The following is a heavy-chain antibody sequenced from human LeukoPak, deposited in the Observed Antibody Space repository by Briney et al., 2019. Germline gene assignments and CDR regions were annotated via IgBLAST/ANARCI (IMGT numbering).Heavy chain of an antibody. CDR3: ARGWFLRSSWYRRHDAFDI. V-gene: IGHV4-39*01. CDR2: IYYSGST. D-gene: IGHD6-13*01. CDR1: GGSISSSSYY. Sequence: SETLSLTCTVSGGSISSSSYYWGWIRQPPGKGLEWIGSIYYSGSTYYNPSLKSRVTISVDTSKSQFSLKLSSVTAADTAVYYCARGWFLRSSWYRRHDAFDIWGQGTMVTVSS. J-gene: IGHJ3*02.